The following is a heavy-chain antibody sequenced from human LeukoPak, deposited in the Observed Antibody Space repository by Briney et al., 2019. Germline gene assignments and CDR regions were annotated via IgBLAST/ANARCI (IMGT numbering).Heavy chain of an antibody. V-gene: IGHV1-2*02. J-gene: IGHJ3*02. D-gene: IGHD1-26*01. Sequence: ASVKVSCKASGYTFTAYYMHWVRQAPGQGLEWMGWINPNSGGTNYAQKFQGRVTMTRDTSISTAYMELSRLRSDDTAVYYCARDQSGSYNDAFDIWGQGAMVTVSS. CDR2: INPNSGGT. CDR3: ARDQSGSYNDAFDI. CDR1: GYTFTAYY.